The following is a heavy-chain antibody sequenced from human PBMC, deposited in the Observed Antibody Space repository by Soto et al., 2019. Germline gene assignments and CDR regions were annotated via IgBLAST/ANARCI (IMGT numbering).Heavy chain of an antibody. J-gene: IGHJ4*02. CDR1: GYSFTSYW. CDR3: ARPEYCSSTSCSRIGY. Sequence: GESLKISCKGSGYSFTSYWIGWVRQMPGKGLEWMGIIYPGDSDTRYSPSFQGQVTISADKSISTAYLQWSSLKASDTAMYYCARPEYCSSTSCSRIGYWGQGTLVTVSS. V-gene: IGHV5-51*01. CDR2: IYPGDSDT. D-gene: IGHD2-2*01.